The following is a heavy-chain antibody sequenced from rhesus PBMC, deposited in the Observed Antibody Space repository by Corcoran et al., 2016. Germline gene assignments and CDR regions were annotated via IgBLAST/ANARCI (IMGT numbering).Heavy chain of an antibody. CDR3: ARDSYDSGYYIGSYFDY. Sequence: QVQLQESGPGLLKPSETLSLTCAVSGGSISGGYGWGWIRQPPGTGLGWIGSIYSSSGTTYDNPPLQSRVTSSTDTSKTQFSLKLSSVTAADTAVYYCARDSYDSGYYIGSYFDYWGQGVLVTVSS. J-gene: IGHJ4*01. D-gene: IGHD3-28*01. CDR1: GGSISGGYG. V-gene: IGHV4S7*01. CDR2: IYSSSGTT.